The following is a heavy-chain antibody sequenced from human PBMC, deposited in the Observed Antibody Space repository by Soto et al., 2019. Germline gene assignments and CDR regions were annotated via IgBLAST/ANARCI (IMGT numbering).Heavy chain of an antibody. V-gene: IGHV4-59*01. Sequence: SETLSLTCTVSGDSIRSYYWSWIRQSPGKGLEWIGHIFYSGSTTYNPSLKSRVTVSVDTSKNQFSLKLTSVTAADTAVYYCASNLQSSISSIWGQGILVTVSS. CDR1: GDSIRSYY. CDR2: IFYSGST. J-gene: IGHJ4*02. D-gene: IGHD6-13*01. CDR3: ASNLQSSISSI.